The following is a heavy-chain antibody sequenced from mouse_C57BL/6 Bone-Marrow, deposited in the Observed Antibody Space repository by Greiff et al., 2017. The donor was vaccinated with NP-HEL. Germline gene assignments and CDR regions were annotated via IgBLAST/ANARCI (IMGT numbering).Heavy chain of an antibody. CDR3: AWALVYYFDD. D-gene: IGHD6-2*01. V-gene: IGHV3-6*01. J-gene: IGHJ2*01. CDR2: ISYDGSN. CDR1: GYSFTSGYY. Sequence: EVQLQESGPGLVKPSQSLSLTCSVTGYSFTSGYYWYWNRQLPGNQLEWMGFISYDGSNNYNPSLKNRITITRYTSKTQLFLKLNSVTTEDTATYYCAWALVYYFDDWGQGTTLTVSS.